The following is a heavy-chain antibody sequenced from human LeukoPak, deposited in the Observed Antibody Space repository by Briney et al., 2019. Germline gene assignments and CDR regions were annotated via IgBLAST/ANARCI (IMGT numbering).Heavy chain of an antibody. CDR3: ARGRGAMVTFDY. D-gene: IGHD5-18*01. CDR1: GGSFSGYY. J-gene: IGHJ4*02. Sequence: SETLSLTCAVYGGSFSGYYWSWIRQPPGKGLEWIGEINHSGSTNYNPSLKSRVTVSVDTSKKQVSLTLSSVTAADTAVYYCARGRGAMVTFDYWGQGTLVTVSS. CDR2: INHSGST. V-gene: IGHV4-34*01.